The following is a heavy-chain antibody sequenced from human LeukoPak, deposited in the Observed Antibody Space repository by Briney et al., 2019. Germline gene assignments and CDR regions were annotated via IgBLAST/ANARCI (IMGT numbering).Heavy chain of an antibody. D-gene: IGHD4-23*01. CDR3: AKDPTAGWGYGGNRHYFDY. J-gene: IGHJ4*02. V-gene: IGHV3-30*18. CDR2: ISYDGSNK. Sequence: TGGSLRLSCAASGFTFSSYGMHWVRQAPGKGLEWVAVISYDGSNKYYADSVKGRFTISGDNSKNTLYLQMNSLRAEDTAVYYCAKDPTAGWGYGGNRHYFDYWGQGTLVTVSS. CDR1: GFTFSSYG.